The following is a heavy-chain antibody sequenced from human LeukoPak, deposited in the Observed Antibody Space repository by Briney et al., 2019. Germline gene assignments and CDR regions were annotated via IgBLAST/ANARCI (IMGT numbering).Heavy chain of an antibody. CDR3: ARDRSLWFGESAVFGMDV. D-gene: IGHD3-10*01. CDR2: IYYSGST. CDR1: GGSISSYY. J-gene: IGHJ6*02. Sequence: PSESLSLTCTVSGGSISSYYWSWIRQPPGKGLEWIGYIYYSGSTNYNPSPKSRVTISVDTSKYQFSLKLSSVTAADTAVYYCARDRSLWFGESAVFGMDVWGQGITVTVSS. V-gene: IGHV4-59*01.